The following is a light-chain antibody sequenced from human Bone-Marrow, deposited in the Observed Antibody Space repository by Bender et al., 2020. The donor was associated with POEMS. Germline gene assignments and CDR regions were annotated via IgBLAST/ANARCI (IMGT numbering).Light chain of an antibody. CDR2: DVT. Sequence: QSALTQPASVSGSPGQSITISCTGTSSDVGSYNVVSWYQQHPGEAPKLMIYDVTNRPSGVSNRFSGSKSGNTASLTVSRLQAEDEADYHCTSYAGGHNLIFGGGTKLTVL. V-gene: IGLV2-14*02. CDR1: SSDVGSYNV. J-gene: IGLJ2*01. CDR3: TSYAGGHNLI.